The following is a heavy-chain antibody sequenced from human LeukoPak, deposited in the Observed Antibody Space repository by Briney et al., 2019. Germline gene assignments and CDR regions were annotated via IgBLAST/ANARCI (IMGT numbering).Heavy chain of an antibody. J-gene: IGHJ4*02. D-gene: IGHD6-19*01. CDR3: TTDRGSGWPFDY. Sequence: PGGSLRLSCAASGFTFSNAWMSWVRQAPGKGLEWVGRIKSKTDGGTTDYAAPVKGRFTISRDDSNNTLYLQMNGLKTEDTAVYYCTTDRGSGWPFDYWGQGTLVTVSS. V-gene: IGHV3-15*01. CDR1: GFTFSNAW. CDR2: IKSKTDGGTT.